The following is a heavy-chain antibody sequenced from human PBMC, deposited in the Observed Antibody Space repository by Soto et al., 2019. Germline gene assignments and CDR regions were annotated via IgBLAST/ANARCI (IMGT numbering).Heavy chain of an antibody. V-gene: IGHV5-10-1*01. CDR3: ARHQYYDFWSGYYHPYYYYGMDV. J-gene: IGHJ6*02. Sequence: GESLKISCKGSGYSFTSYWISWVRQMPGKGLEWMGRFDPSDSYTNYSPSFQGHVTISADKSISTAYLQWSSLKASDTAMYYCARHQYYDFWSGYYHPYYYYGMDVWGQGTTVTVSS. CDR1: GYSFTSYW. D-gene: IGHD3-3*01. CDR2: FDPSDSYT.